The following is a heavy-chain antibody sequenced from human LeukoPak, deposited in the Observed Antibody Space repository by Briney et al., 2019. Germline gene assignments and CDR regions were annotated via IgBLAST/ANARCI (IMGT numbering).Heavy chain of an antibody. V-gene: IGHV3-23*01. Sequence: GGSLRLSCAASGFTFSSYAMSWVRQTPGKGLEWVSVISGSGDSTYYVDSVKGRFTISRDNAKNSLYLQMNSLRAEDTAVYYCARDTMVRGVNPYYYYYYGMDVWGQGTTVTVSS. CDR1: GFTFSSYA. CDR3: ARDTMVRGVNPYYYYYYGMDV. CDR2: ISGSGDST. J-gene: IGHJ6*02. D-gene: IGHD3-10*01.